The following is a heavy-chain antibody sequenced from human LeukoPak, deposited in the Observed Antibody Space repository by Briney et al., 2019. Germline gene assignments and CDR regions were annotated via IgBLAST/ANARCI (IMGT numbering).Heavy chain of an antibody. CDR1: GYRFTGYW. D-gene: IGHD3-10*01. V-gene: IGHV5-10-1*01. CDR3: ARRWFGELEDWLDP. CDR2: IDPSTSQT. J-gene: IGHJ5*02. Sequence: GESLQISCKGSGYRFTGYWITWVRQRPGKGLEWMGRIDPSTSQTEYSPSFQGHVTLSTDKSINTAYLQWSSLRASDTAIYYCARRWFGELEDWLDPWGQGTLVTVSS.